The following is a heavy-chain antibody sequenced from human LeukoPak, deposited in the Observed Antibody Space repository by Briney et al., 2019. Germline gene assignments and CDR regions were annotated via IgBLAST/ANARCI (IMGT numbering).Heavy chain of an antibody. CDR2: IYYSGST. D-gene: IGHD3-3*01. J-gene: IGHJ4*02. V-gene: IGHV4-39*01. Sequence: PSETLSLTCAVYGGSFSGYYWGWIRQPPGKGLEWIGSIYYSGSTYYNPSLKSRVTISVDTSKNQFSLKLSSVTAADTAVYYCASRKGVLRFLEWYSKQYYFDYWGQGTLVTVSS. CDR3: ASRKGVLRFLEWYSKQYYFDY. CDR1: GGSFSGYY.